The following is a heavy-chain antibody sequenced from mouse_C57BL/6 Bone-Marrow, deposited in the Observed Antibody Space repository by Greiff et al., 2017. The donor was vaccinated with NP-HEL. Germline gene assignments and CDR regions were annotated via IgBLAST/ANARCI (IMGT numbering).Heavy chain of an antibody. CDR2: IEPEDGDT. CDR3: TTCSYYGNPYAMDY. J-gene: IGHJ4*01. D-gene: IGHD2-10*01. V-gene: IGHV14-1*01. CDR1: GFNIKDYY. Sequence: VQLQQSGAELVRPGASVKLSCTASGFNIKDYYMHWVKQRPEQGLEWIGRIEPEDGDTEYAPKFQGKATMTADTSSNTAYLQLSSLTSEDTAVYHCTTCSYYGNPYAMDYWGQGTSVTVSS.